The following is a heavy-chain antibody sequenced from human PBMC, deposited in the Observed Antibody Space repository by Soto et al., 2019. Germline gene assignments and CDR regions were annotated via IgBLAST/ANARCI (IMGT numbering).Heavy chain of an antibody. D-gene: IGHD3-22*01. V-gene: IGHV1-2*04. CDR1: GYTFTGYY. CDR2: INPNSGGT. J-gene: IGHJ5*02. CDR3: ARDGYYYDSSGYNNWFDP. Sequence: ASVKVSCKASGYTFTGYYMHWVRQAPGQGLEWMGWINPNSGGTNYAQKFQGWVTMTRDTSISTAYMELSRLRSDDTAVYYCARDGYYYDSSGYNNWFDPWGQGTLVTVSS.